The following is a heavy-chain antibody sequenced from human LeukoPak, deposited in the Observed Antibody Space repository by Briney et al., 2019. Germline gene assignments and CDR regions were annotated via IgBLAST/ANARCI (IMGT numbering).Heavy chain of an antibody. Sequence: GSLRLSCAASGFTFSGYAMSWVRQAPGKGLEWIGEIYHSGSTNYNPSLKSRVTISVDKSKNQFSLKLSSVTAADTAVYSCARLPFNSGYEYFDYWGQGTLVTVSS. CDR3: ARLPFNSGYEYFDY. J-gene: IGHJ4*02. CDR1: GFTFSGYAM. D-gene: IGHD5-12*01. CDR2: IYHSGST. V-gene: IGHV4-4*01.